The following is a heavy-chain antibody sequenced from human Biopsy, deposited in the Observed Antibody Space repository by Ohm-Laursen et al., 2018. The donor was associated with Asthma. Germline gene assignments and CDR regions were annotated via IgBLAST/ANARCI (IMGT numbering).Heavy chain of an antibody. CDR1: GLSSSAYY. Sequence: PSQTLSLTWSMYGLSSSAYYWTWIRQTPGKGLEWIGESDHRGNTNTNATLKSRVTISKAKSANEFSLKMKSVTAADTAIYYCARGPEWSGLDIWGQGTTVTVSS. D-gene: IGHD3-3*01. V-gene: IGHV4-34*01. CDR2: SDHRGNT. CDR3: ARGPEWSGLDI. J-gene: IGHJ6*02.